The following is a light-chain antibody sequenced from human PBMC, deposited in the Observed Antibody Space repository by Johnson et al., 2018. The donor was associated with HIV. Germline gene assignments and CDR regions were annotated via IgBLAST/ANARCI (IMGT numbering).Light chain of an antibody. CDR1: SSNIGNNY. CDR2: ENN. J-gene: IGLJ1*01. Sequence: QSVLTQPPSVSAAPGQKVTISCSGSSSNIGNNYVSWYQQLPGTAPKLLIYENNKRPSGIPDRFSGSKSGTSATLALTGLPTGDEADYYCGTWDARLSSCGVFGTGTKVTVL. CDR3: GTWDARLSSCGV. V-gene: IGLV1-51*02.